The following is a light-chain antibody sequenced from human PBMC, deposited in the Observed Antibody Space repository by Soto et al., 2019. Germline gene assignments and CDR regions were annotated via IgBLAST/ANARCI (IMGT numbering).Light chain of an antibody. CDR1: QNIRNW. CDR2: DAS. CDR3: QQYNSYPWT. Sequence: GDSVTITCRASQNIRNWLAWYQQKPGKAPNPLIYDASSLESGVPSRFSGSGSGTEFTLTISSLQPDDFATYYCQQYNSYPWTFGQGTKVDIK. J-gene: IGKJ1*01. V-gene: IGKV1-5*01.